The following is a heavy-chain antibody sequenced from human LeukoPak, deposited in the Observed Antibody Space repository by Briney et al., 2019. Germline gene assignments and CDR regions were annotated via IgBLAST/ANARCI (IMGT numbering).Heavy chain of an antibody. CDR3: AKDGGTHFDH. CDR2: ISSSGTTI. Sequence: GGSLRLSCAASGFTFRTSGMNWVRQAPGKGLEWVSYISSSGTTISYAQSVKGRFTITRDNAQNSLTLRMNTLRADDTAVYYCAKDGGTHFDHWGQGTLVTVSS. D-gene: IGHD1-26*01. CDR1: GFTFRTSG. V-gene: IGHV3-48*01. J-gene: IGHJ4*02.